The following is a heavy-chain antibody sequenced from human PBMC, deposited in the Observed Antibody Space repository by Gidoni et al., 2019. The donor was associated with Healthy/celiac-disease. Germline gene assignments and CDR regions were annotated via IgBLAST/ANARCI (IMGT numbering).Heavy chain of an antibody. Sequence: QVPLKESGPVLVKPTETLTLTCTVSGFSLSNARMGVSWIRQPPGKALEWLAHIFSNDEKSYSTSLKSRLTISKDTSKSQVVLTMTNMDPVDTATYYCARARDPVAGPEDAFDIWGQGTMVTVSS. V-gene: IGHV2-26*01. CDR3: ARARDPVAGPEDAFDI. CDR1: GFSLSNARMG. CDR2: IFSNDEK. D-gene: IGHD6-19*01. J-gene: IGHJ3*02.